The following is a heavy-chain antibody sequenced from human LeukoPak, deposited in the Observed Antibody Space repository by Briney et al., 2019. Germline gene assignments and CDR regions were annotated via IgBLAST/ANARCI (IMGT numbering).Heavy chain of an antibody. CDR1: GGSISSFY. D-gene: IGHD5-18*01. J-gene: IGHJ4*02. CDR2: IYYSGST. V-gene: IGHV4-59*01. Sequence: SETLSLTCTVSGGSISSFYWSWIRQPPGKGLEWIGYIYYSGSTSYNPSLKSRVTISVDTSKNQFSLKLSSVTAADTAVYYCAGGDSYGLYFDYWGQGTLVTVSS. CDR3: AGGDSYGLYFDY.